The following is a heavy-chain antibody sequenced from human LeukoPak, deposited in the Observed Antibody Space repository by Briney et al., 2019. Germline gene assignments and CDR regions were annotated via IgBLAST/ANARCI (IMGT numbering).Heavy chain of an antibody. J-gene: IGHJ3*02. Sequence: PSETLSLTCAVSGYSISSGYYWGWSRQPPGKGLECIGRMYQGERTYYNPSLKSRVTISVDTSRNQFSLKLSSVTDADTAVYFCARIMTTVSDDAFDIWGQGTMVTVSS. CDR3: ARIMTTVSDDAFDI. V-gene: IGHV4-38-2*01. CDR1: GYSISSGYY. D-gene: IGHD4-17*01. CDR2: MYQGERT.